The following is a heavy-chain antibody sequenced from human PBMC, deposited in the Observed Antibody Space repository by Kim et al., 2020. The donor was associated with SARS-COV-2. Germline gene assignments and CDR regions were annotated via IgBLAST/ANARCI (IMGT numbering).Heavy chain of an antibody. CDR3: ARHIMGPPAFDY. J-gene: IGHJ4*02. CDR2: IHVGGTT. Sequence: SETLSLNCAVSGGSISSSDWWSWVRQPPGKGLEWIGEIHVGGTTNYNPSLKGRVTISLDKSKNQLSLRVISMTAADTAVYYCARHIMGPPAFDYWGQGTL. V-gene: IGHV4-4*02. D-gene: IGHD1-26*01. CDR1: GGSISSSDW.